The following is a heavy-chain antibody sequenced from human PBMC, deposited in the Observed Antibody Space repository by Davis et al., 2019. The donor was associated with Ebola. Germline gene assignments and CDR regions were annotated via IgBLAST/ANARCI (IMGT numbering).Heavy chain of an antibody. CDR3: AGGDSRDFDY. J-gene: IGHJ4*02. V-gene: IGHV1-2*06. D-gene: IGHD5-24*01. CDR1: GYSFTGYY. CDR2: INSNSGGT. Sequence: AASVKVSCKASGYSFTGYYMHWVRQAPGQGLEWVGRINSNSGGTDYAQKFQGRVTMTRDTSISTAYMELSSLRSDDTAVYYCAGGDSRDFDYWGQGTLVTVSS.